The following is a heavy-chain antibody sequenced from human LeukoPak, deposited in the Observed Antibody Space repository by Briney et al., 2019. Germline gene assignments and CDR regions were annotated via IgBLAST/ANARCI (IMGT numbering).Heavy chain of an antibody. J-gene: IGHJ4*02. CDR3: ASAGEGDYGEIGPFDY. Sequence: ASVKVSCKASGYTFTSYGISWVRQAPGQGVEWMGWISAYNGNTNYAQKLQGRVTMTTDTSTSTAYMELRSLRSDDTAVYYCASAGEGDYGEIGPFDYWGQGTLVTVSS. CDR1: GYTFTSYG. D-gene: IGHD4-17*01. V-gene: IGHV1-18*01. CDR2: ISAYNGNT.